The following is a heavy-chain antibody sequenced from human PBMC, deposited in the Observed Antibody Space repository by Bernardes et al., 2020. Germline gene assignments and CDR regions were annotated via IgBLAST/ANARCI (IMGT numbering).Heavy chain of an antibody. CDR3: ARARTLPLAGGFDY. CDR1: GFTFSSSW. V-gene: IGHV3-74*01. J-gene: IGHJ4*02. Sequence: VWSLILSCAASGFTFSSSWMHWVRQAPGKGLVWVSRISTDGSSSSYADSVKGRFTISRDNAKNTLYLQMNSLRAEDTAVYYCARARTLPLAGGFDYWGQGALVTVSS. CDR2: ISTDGSSS. D-gene: IGHD3-10*01.